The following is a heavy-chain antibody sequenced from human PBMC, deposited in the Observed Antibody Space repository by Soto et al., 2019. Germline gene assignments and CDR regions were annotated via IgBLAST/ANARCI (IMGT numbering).Heavy chain of an antibody. Sequence: GGSLRLSCAASGFTFSSYGMHWVRQAPGKGLEWVAVIWYDGSNKYYADSVKGRFTISRDNSKNTLYLQMNSLRAEDTAVYYCARDQGIAAAGADYWGQGTLVTVSS. V-gene: IGHV3-33*01. CDR1: GFTFSSYG. J-gene: IGHJ4*02. CDR2: IWYDGSNK. D-gene: IGHD6-13*01. CDR3: ARDQGIAAAGADY.